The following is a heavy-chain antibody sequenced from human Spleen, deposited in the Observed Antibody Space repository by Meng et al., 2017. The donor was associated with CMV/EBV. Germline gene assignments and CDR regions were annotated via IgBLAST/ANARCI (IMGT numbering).Heavy chain of an antibody. CDR2: INHSGST. CDR3: ARDHDWLDP. CDR1: GGSFSGYY. V-gene: IGHV4-34*01. Sequence: QVQVQESGPGLVKPSETLSLPCTVYGGSFSGYYWSWIRQPPGKGLEWIGEINHSGSTNYNPSLKSRVTISVDTSKNQFSLKLSSVTAADTAVYYCARDHDWLDPWGQGTLVTVSS. J-gene: IGHJ5*02.